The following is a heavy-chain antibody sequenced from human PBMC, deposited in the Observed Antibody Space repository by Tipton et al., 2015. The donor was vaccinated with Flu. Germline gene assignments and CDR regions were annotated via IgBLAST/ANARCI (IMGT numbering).Heavy chain of an antibody. D-gene: IGHD3-10*01. J-gene: IGHJ6*03. V-gene: IGHV4-34*01. CDR2: INHSGST. Sequence: TLSLTCAVYGGSFSGYYWSWIRQPPGKGLEWIGEINHSGSTNYNPSLKSRVTISVDTSKNQFSLKLSSVTAADTAVYYCARDLGDYYYYMDVWGKGTTVTVSS. CDR1: GGSFSGYY. CDR3: ARDLGDYYYYMDV.